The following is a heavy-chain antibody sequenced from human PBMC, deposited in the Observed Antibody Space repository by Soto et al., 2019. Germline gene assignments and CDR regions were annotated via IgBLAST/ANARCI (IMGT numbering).Heavy chain of an antibody. CDR3: AKDYYPSYGYFDY. CDR1: GFTFSSYG. J-gene: IGHJ4*02. CDR2: ISYDGSNK. V-gene: IGHV3-30*18. D-gene: IGHD5-18*01. Sequence: EGSLRLSCAASGFTFSSYGMHWVRQAPGKGLEWVAVISYDGSNKYYADSVKGRFTISRDNSKNTLYLQMNSLRAEDTAVYYCAKDYYPSYGYFDYWGQGTLVTVSS.